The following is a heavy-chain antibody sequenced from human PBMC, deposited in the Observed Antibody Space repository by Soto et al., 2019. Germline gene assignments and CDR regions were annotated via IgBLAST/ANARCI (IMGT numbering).Heavy chain of an antibody. CDR3: TSGSYFYGYYYYGMDV. CDR1: GFTFSNAW. D-gene: IGHD1-26*01. CDR2: IKSKTDGWTT. V-gene: IGHV3-15*07. Sequence: GGFLRLSCAASGFTFSNAWMNWFRQAPGKGLEWDGRIKSKTDGWTTDYAAPVKGRFTISRDDSKNTLYLQMNSLKTEDTAVYYCTSGSYFYGYYYYGMDVWGQGTTVTV. J-gene: IGHJ6*02.